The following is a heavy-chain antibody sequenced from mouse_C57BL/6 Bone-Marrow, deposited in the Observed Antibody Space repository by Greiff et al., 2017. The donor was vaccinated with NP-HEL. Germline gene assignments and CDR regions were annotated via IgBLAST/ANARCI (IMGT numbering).Heavy chain of an antibody. V-gene: IGHV5-6*01. CDR3: ARRLGFYYYGSSYFYWYFDV. Sequence: EVQVVESGGDLVKPGGSLKLSCAASGFTFSSYGMSWVRQTPDKRLEWVATISSGGSYTYYPDSVKGRFTISRDNAKNTLYLQMSSLKSEDTAMYYCARRLGFYYYGSSYFYWYFDVWGTGTTVTVSS. J-gene: IGHJ1*03. CDR2: ISSGGSYT. CDR1: GFTFSSYG. D-gene: IGHD1-1*01.